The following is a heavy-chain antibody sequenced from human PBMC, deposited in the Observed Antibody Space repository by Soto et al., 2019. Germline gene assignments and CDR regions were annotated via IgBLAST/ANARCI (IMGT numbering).Heavy chain of an antibody. V-gene: IGHV1-2*02. CDR2: INPNSGGT. D-gene: IGHD2-2*02. CDR3: ARGDYQLLYHSYYGLDV. CDR1: GYTFTGYY. Sequence: QVQLVQSGTEVKEPGASVKVSCKASGYTFTGYYIHWVRQAPGQGPEWMGWINPNSGGTDYAQKFQVRVTMTRDTSISTAYMELHSLSSDDTAVYYCARGDYQLLYHSYYGLDVWDQGTTVTVSS. J-gene: IGHJ6*02.